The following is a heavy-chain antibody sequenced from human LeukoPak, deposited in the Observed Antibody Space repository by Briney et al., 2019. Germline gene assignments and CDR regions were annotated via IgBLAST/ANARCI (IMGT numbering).Heavy chain of an antibody. CDR3: ARGRGGDNSNWFDP. D-gene: IGHD4-23*01. J-gene: IGHJ5*02. Sequence: PGGSLRLSCAASGFTFSSYSMNWVRQAPGKGLEWVSSISSSSSYIYYADSVKGRFTISRDNANNSLYLQMTGLRAEDTGVYYCARGRGGDNSNWFDPWGPGTLVTVSS. CDR2: ISSSSSYI. V-gene: IGHV3-21*01. CDR1: GFTFSSYS.